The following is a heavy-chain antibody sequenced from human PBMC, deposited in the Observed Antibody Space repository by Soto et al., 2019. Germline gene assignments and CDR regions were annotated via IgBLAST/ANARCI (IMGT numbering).Heavy chain of an antibody. Sequence: QVQLQESGPGLVKPSQTLSLTCTVSGGSISSGDYYWSWIRQHPGKGLEWIGYIYYSGSTFYNPSLKSRVTISVDTSKSQFSLKLSSVTAADTAVYYCASIYDSSGYYYGNNWFDPWGQGTLVTVSS. CDR1: GGSISSGDYY. CDR3: ASIYDSSGYYYGNNWFDP. V-gene: IGHV4-31*03. J-gene: IGHJ5*02. CDR2: IYYSGST. D-gene: IGHD3-22*01.